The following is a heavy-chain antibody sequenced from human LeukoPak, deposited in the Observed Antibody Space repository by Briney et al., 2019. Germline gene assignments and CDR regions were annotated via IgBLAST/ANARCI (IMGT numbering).Heavy chain of an antibody. V-gene: IGHV3-48*04. D-gene: IGHD2-15*01. CDR1: GFTFSSYS. CDR3: ARANLGYCSGGSCPPWFDP. Sequence: PGGSLRLSCAASGFTFSSYSMNWVRQAPGKGLEWVSYISSSSSTIYYADSVKGRFTISRDNAKNSLYLQMNSLRAEDTAVYYCARANLGYCSGGSCPPWFDPWGQGTLVTVSS. CDR2: ISSSSSTI. J-gene: IGHJ5*02.